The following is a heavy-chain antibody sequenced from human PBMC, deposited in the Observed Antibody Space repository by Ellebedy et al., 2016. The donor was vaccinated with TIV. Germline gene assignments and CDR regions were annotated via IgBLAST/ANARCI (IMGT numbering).Heavy chain of an antibody. CDR3: ARDSVVLPGAYFDY. Sequence: ASVKVSCKASGYTFTDYYIHWVRQAPGQVPEWMGWLRPSSGATKYAQKFQGRVTMTRDTSISTAYMELNSLISDDTAIYFCARDSVVLPGAYFDYWGQGTLVTVSS. CDR1: GYTFTDYY. D-gene: IGHD4-23*01. CDR2: LRPSSGAT. J-gene: IGHJ4*02. V-gene: IGHV1-2*02.